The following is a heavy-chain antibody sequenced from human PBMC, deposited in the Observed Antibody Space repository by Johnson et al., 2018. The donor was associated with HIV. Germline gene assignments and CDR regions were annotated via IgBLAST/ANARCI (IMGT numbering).Heavy chain of an antibody. J-gene: IGHJ3*02. CDR3: AKDMREREDDECPSDYYDVGRDYPGRDTRGVVGVFDI. V-gene: IGHV3-33*06. CDR2: IWYDGSNK. D-gene: IGHD3-3*01. Sequence: QVQLVESGGGVVQPGRSLRLSCAASGFTFSSYGMHWVRQAPGKGLEWVAVIWYDGSNKYYADSVKGRFTISRDNSKNTLYLQMNSLRAEATAVYYCAKDMREREDDECPSDYYDVGRDYPGRDTRGVVGVFDIWGQGTLVTVSS. CDR1: GFTFSSYG.